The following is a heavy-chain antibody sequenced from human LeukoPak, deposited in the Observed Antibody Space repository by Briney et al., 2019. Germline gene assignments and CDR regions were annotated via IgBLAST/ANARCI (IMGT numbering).Heavy chain of an antibody. CDR3: ARDSGYSYGYGWGYFDY. D-gene: IGHD5-18*01. Sequence: GGSLRLSCAASGFTFSSCGMHWVRQAPGKGLEWVAVIWYDGSNKYYADSVKGRFTISRDNSKNMLYLQMNSLRAEDTAVYYCARDSGYSYGYGWGYFDYWGQGTLVTVSS. J-gene: IGHJ4*02. CDR2: IWYDGSNK. V-gene: IGHV3-33*01. CDR1: GFTFSSCG.